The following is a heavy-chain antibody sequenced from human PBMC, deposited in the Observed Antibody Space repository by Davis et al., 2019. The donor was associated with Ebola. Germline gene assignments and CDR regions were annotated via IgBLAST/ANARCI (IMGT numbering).Heavy chain of an antibody. D-gene: IGHD2-2*02. CDR3: ARDTKYQLAYRGYFYYAMDV. CDR1: GGSFRGYY. CDR2: INHSGSP. V-gene: IGHV4-34*01. Sequence: MPSETLSLTCAVYGGSFRGYYWRWIRQPPGKGLEWIGEINHSGSPNYNPSLTSRVTISGDTSKTQFSLKLSSVTAADTAVYYCARDTKYQLAYRGYFYYAMDVWGQGTTVTVSS. J-gene: IGHJ6*02.